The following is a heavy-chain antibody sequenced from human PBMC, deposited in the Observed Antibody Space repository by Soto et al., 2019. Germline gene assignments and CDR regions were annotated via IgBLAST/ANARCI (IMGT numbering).Heavy chain of an antibody. D-gene: IGHD5-12*01. CDR1: GGSISSYY. V-gene: IGHV4-59*08. CDR2: IYYAGST. CDR3: ARRIGATETFDY. J-gene: IGHJ4*02. Sequence: SETLSLTCTVSGGSISSYYWSWIRQPPGRGLEWIGFIYYAGSTKYNPSLNSRVNISVDTPKNQFSLTVTSVTAADTAVYYYARRIGATETFDYGGQETLV.